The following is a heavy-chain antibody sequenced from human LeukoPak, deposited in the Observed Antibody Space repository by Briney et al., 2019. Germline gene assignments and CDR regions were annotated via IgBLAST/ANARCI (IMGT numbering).Heavy chain of an antibody. D-gene: IGHD3-16*01. V-gene: IGHV3-9*03. CDR1: GFTFDDYA. CDR2: INWNSGNI. Sequence: GGSLRLSCAASGFTFDDYAMHWVRQAPGKVLEWVSGINWNSGNIRYADSVKDRFTISRDNAKNSLYLQMNSLSADDMALYYCAKGRDVRDYVWGSNFDYWGQGTLVTVSS. CDR3: AKGRDVRDYVWGSNFDY. J-gene: IGHJ4*02.